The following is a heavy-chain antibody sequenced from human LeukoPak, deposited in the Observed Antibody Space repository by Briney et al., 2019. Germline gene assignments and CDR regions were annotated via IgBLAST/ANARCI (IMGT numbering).Heavy chain of an antibody. CDR1: GSSISTSYYY. Sequence: SETLSLTCNVSGSSISTSYYYWAWIRQPPGKGLEWIGSIFYSGVTYNNPTLKSRVTMSVDLSKNQFSLKVNSVTAADTALYYCSRHDYEDSRFDGWGQGILVTVSS. D-gene: IGHD4-17*01. J-gene: IGHJ4*02. CDR3: SRHDYEDSRFDG. CDR2: IFYSGVT. V-gene: IGHV4-39*01.